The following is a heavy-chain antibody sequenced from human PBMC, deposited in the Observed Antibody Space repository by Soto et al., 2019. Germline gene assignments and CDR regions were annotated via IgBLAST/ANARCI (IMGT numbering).Heavy chain of an antibody. CDR2: ISNDGTNK. D-gene: IGHD3-10*01. CDR3: ARDKLVPVSESGGFYGDYYYMDG. J-gene: IGHJ6*03. Sequence: GGSLRLSCAASGFTFSTYAMHWVRQAPGKGLERVAVISNDGTNKYYADFVKGRFTISRDNSKDTLYLQMNNLRAEDTAVYYCARDKLVPVSESGGFYGDYYYMDGWGKGTTVTVSS. CDR1: GFTFSTYA. V-gene: IGHV3-30-3*01.